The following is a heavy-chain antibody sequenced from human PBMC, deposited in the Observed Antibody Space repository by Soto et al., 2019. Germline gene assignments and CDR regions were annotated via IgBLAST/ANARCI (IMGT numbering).Heavy chain of an antibody. CDR1: GGTFNTYT. CDR3: AITYCRDNSCPRDFDF. Sequence: QVQVVQSGAEVKKPESSVKVSCKPSGGTFNTYTVNWVRLAPGHGLEWMGRFIPILDMANYAQKFQDRVKITADRSTFTAYMELNSLTSGDTAVYYCAITYCRDNSCPRDFDFWGPGTRVTVSS. CDR2: FIPILDMA. J-gene: IGHJ4*02. V-gene: IGHV1-69*02. D-gene: IGHD2-21*01.